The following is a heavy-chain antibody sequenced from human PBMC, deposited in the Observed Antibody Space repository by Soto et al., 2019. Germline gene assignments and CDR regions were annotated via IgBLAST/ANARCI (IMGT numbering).Heavy chain of an antibody. CDR3: ANIYGSGSYYHPNWFDP. CDR1: GFTFSSYA. V-gene: IGHV3-23*01. CDR2: ISGSGGST. J-gene: IGHJ5*02. Sequence: GGSLRLSCAASGFTFSSYAMSWVRQAPGKGLEWVSAISGSGGSTYYADSVKGRFTISRDNSKNTLYLQMNSLRAEDTAVYYCANIYGSGSYYHPNWFDPWGQGTLVTVSS. D-gene: IGHD3-10*01.